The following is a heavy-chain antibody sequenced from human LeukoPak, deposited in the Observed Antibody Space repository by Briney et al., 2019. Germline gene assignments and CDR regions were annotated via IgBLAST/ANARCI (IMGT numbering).Heavy chain of an antibody. D-gene: IGHD2-8*01. Sequence: PGGSLRLSCAASGFTFDDYAMHWVRQASGKGLERVSLISGDCGSTHYANTVKGQFTISRDNSKKPLYLQMNNLKTEDTTLYYCAAARTYYTNGVGYTDYYGMDVWGQGTTVTVSS. CDR1: GFTFDDYA. J-gene: IGHJ6*02. V-gene: IGHV3-43*02. CDR2: ISGDCGST. CDR3: AAARTYYTNGVGYTDYYGMDV.